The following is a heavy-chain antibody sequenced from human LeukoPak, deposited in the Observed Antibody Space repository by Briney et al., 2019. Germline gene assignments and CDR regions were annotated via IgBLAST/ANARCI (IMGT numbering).Heavy chain of an antibody. CDR2: IYYSGST. D-gene: IGHD3-10*01. Sequence: SETLSLTCTVSGGSISSGGYYWSWIRQHPGKGLEWIGYIYYSGSTYYNPSLKSRVTISVDTSKNQFSLKLSSVTAADTAVNYCARDRVVRGVIQNWFDPWGQGTLVTVSS. J-gene: IGHJ5*02. CDR1: GGSISSGGYY. CDR3: ARDRVVRGVIQNWFDP. V-gene: IGHV4-31*03.